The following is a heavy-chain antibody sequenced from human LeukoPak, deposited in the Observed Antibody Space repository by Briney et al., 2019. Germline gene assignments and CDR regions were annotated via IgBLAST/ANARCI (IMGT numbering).Heavy chain of an antibody. D-gene: IGHD2-15*01. CDR1: GGTFSSYA. CDR2: IIPIFGTA. Sequence: ASVKVSCKASGGTFSSYAISWARQAPGQGLEWMGGIIPIFGTANYAQKFQGRVTITADESTSTAYMELSSLRSEDTAVYYCARLIPAGYCSGGSCPEPYFDYWGQGTLVTVSS. V-gene: IGHV1-69*13. CDR3: ARLIPAGYCSGGSCPEPYFDY. J-gene: IGHJ4*02.